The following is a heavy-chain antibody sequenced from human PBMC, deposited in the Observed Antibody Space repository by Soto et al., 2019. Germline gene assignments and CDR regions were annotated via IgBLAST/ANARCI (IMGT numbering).Heavy chain of an antibody. CDR1: GGSVSSGSYY. CDR3: ARLRPGYYGMDV. J-gene: IGHJ6*02. V-gene: IGHV4-61*01. Sequence: PSETLSLTCTVSGGSVSSGSYYWSCIRQPPGKGLEWIGYIYYSGSTNYNPSLKSRVTISVDTSKNQFSLKLSSVTAADTAVYYCARLRPGYYGMDVWGQGTTVTVSS. CDR2: IYYSGST.